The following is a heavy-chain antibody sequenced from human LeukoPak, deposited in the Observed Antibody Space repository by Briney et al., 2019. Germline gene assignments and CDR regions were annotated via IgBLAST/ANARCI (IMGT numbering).Heavy chain of an antibody. CDR2: IYYSGST. CDR1: GGSISSYY. CDR3: ARQAPSGYSSGQIDY. V-gene: IGHV4-59*01. D-gene: IGHD6-19*01. J-gene: IGHJ4*02. Sequence: SETLSLTCTVSGGSISSYYWSWIRQPPGKGLEWIGYIYYSGSTNYNPSLKSRVTISVDTSKNQFSLKLSSVTAADTAVYYCARQAPSGYSSGQIDYWGQGTLVTVSS.